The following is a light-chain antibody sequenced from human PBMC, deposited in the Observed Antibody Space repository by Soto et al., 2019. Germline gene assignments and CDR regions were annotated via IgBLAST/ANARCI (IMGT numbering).Light chain of an antibody. Sequence: EIVLTQSPATLCLSPGEGATVSCRASQRVSSYLAWYQQKPGQAPRLLIYDASNRATGIPARFSGSGSGTDFTLTINSLEPEDFAVYYCQQRGNWPLTCGGGTKVDIK. J-gene: IGKJ4*01. V-gene: IGKV3-11*01. CDR1: QRVSSY. CDR2: DAS. CDR3: QQRGNWPLT.